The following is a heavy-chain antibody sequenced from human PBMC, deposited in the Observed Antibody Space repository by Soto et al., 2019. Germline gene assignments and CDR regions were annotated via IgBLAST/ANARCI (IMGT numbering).Heavy chain of an antibody. V-gene: IGHV4-59*08. Sequence: SETLSLTCTVSGGSISSYYWSWIRQPPGKGLEWIGYIYYSGSTNYNPSLKSRVTISVDTSKNQFSLKLSSVTAADTAVYYCARHGSIAVAGTAYLQHRVQGPLVAV. CDR3: ARHGSIAVAGTAYLQH. CDR1: GGSISSYY. CDR2: IYYSGST. J-gene: IGHJ1*01. D-gene: IGHD6-19*01.